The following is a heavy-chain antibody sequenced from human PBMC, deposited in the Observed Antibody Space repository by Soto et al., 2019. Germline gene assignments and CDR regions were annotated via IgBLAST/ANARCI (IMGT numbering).Heavy chain of an antibody. CDR3: ARVVGRITMVRGVIIGYYGMDV. J-gene: IGHJ6*02. Sequence: SQTLSLTCAISGDSVSSNSAAWNWIRQSPSRGLEWLGRTYYRSKWYNDYAVSVKSRITINPDTSKNQFSLQLNSVTPEDTAVYYCARVVGRITMVRGVIIGYYGMDVWGQGTTVTVSS. D-gene: IGHD3-10*01. CDR2: TYYRSKWYN. V-gene: IGHV6-1*01. CDR1: GDSVSSNSAA.